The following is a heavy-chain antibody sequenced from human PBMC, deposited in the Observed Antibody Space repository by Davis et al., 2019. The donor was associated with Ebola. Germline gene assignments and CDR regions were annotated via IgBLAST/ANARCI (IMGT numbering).Heavy chain of an antibody. CDR1: GGSVSSPYHY. V-gene: IGHV4-39*07. D-gene: IGHD6-6*01. J-gene: IGHJ2*01. CDR2: VYYTGST. Sequence: PSETLSLTCTVSGGSVSSPYHYWGWVRQPPGKGLEWIGTVYYTGSTYLNPSLKSRVTISVDTSKNQFSLNLRSLTAADTAVYYCAANSSSSPWFDPWGRGTLVTVSS. CDR3: AANSSSSPWFDP.